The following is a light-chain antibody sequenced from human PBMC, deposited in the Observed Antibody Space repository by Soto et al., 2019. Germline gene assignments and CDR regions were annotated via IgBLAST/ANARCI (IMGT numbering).Light chain of an antibody. V-gene: IGKV1-5*01. J-gene: IGKJ2*01. Sequence: DIQMTQSPSTLSASVGDRVTITCRASQSISSWLAWYQQRPGKAPDLLIYDASSLESGVPSRFSGSGFGTEFTLTISSLQPDDFATYYCQQYAANPYTFGQGTKLEI. CDR3: QQYAANPYT. CDR2: DAS. CDR1: QSISSW.